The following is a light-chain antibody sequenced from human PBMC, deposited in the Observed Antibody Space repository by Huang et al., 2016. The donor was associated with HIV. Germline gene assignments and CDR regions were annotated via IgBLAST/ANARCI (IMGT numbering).Light chain of an antibody. V-gene: IGKV1-NL1*01. Sequence: DIQMTQSPSSLSASVGDRVTITCRASQDITKSLAWYQQKPGRAPKLLLYSASRLESGVPSRFSGSGSGTVYILNISSLQPEDSAVYFCQQYFSPLPITFGQGTRLEIK. CDR3: QQYFSPLPIT. CDR2: SAS. CDR1: QDITKS. J-gene: IGKJ5*01.